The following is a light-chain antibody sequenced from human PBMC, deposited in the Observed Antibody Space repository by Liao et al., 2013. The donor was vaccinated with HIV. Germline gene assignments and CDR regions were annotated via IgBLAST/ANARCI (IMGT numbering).Light chain of an antibody. CDR1: VLAKKY. CDR2: KDS. V-gene: IGLV3-27*01. J-gene: IGLJ3*02. CDR3: QAWDSSSV. Sequence: SYELTQPSSVSVSPGQTARITCSGDVLAKKYARWFQQKPGQAPVLVIYKDSERPSGIPERFSGSSSGTTVTLTISGAQVEDEADYYCQAWDSSSVFGGGTKLTVL.